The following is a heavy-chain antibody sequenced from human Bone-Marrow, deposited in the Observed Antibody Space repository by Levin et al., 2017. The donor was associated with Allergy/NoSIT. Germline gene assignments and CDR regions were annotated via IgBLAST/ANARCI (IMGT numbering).Heavy chain of an antibody. CDR1: GFTFTSSA. CDR2: IVVGSGNT. D-gene: IGHD6-13*01. Sequence: SVKVSCKASGFTFTSSAMQWVRQARGQRLEWIGWIVVGSGNTNYAQKFQERVTITRDMSTSTAYMELSSLRSEDTAVYYCAAGLEEQQLVPGWYFDLWGRGTLVTVSS. J-gene: IGHJ2*01. V-gene: IGHV1-58*02. CDR3: AAGLEEQQLVPGWYFDL.